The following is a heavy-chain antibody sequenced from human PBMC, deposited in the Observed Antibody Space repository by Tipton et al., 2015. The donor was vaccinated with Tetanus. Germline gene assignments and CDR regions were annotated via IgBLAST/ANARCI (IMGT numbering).Heavy chain of an antibody. D-gene: IGHD5-12*01. J-gene: IGHJ4*02. Sequence: LRLSCTVSGGLITTGGYSWGWIRQPPGQGLEWLGYIYQTDSTYYNPSVRSRLTLSLQRSKNQVSLKLGSVTAADTAVYYCVRGRGLGAYSFGFEYWGQGALVTVSS. V-gene: IGHV4-30-2*01. CDR3: VRGRGLGAYSFGFEY. CDR1: GGLITTGGYS. CDR2: IYQTDST.